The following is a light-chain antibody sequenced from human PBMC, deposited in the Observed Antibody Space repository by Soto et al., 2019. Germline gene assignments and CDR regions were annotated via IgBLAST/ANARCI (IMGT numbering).Light chain of an antibody. CDR1: QTVTDY. V-gene: IGKV1-39*01. J-gene: IGKJ1*01. CDR2: SAS. Sequence: DIQMTQSPSSLSVSVGDRVTITCRAGQTVTDYLNWYQHKPGKAPKLLIYSASTLQSGVPSRFSGSGSGTDFTLTITSLQPEDFGTYYCHQTYSTPQTFGQGTKVDIK. CDR3: HQTYSTPQT.